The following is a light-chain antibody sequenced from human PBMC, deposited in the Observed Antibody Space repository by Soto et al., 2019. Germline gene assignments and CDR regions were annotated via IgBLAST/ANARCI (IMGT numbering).Light chain of an antibody. J-gene: IGKJ1*01. CDR2: GTS. CDR1: QSFSSSY. CDR3: QQYGSLGT. V-gene: IGKV3-20*01. Sequence: EVVMTQSPATLSVSPGEGVTLSCRASQSFSSSYLAWYQQKPGKAPRLLIYGTSTRATGVPDRLSGSGSQTDFTLTIRRLEPEDFAVYYCQQYGSLGTFGQGTKVDIK.